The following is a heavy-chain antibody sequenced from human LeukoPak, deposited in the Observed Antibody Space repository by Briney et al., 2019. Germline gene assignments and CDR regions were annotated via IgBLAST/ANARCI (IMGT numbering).Heavy chain of an antibody. Sequence: GGSLRLSRVASGFTFSSYAMSWVRQAPGKGLEWVATISSSGGSTYYADSVKGRFTISRDNSKNTLNLQMNGLRAEDTAVYYCAKGEYSYGYLFDYWGQGTLVTVSS. V-gene: IGHV3-23*01. CDR1: GFTFSSYA. J-gene: IGHJ4*02. D-gene: IGHD5-18*01. CDR2: ISSSGGST. CDR3: AKGEYSYGYLFDY.